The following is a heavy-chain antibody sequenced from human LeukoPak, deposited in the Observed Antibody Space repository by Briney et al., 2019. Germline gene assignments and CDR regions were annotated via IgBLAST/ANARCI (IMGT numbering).Heavy chain of an antibody. CDR2: ISAYNGNT. V-gene: IGHV1-18*01. CDR1: GYTFTSYG. J-gene: IGHJ4*02. D-gene: IGHD3-22*01. Sequence: RASVKVSCKASGYTFTSYGISWVRPAPGQGLEWMGWISAYNGNTNYAQKLQGRVTMTTDTSTSTAYMELRSLRSDDTAVYYCARDWYYYDSSGSHFPDYWGQGTLVTVSS. CDR3: ARDWYYYDSSGSHFPDY.